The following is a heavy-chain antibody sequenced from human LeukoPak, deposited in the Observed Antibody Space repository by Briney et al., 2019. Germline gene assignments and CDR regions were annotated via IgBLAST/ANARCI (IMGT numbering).Heavy chain of an antibody. Sequence: SETLSLTCALSAASISSGGYSWSWLRQPPGKRLERIGYIYYSGSTYYNPSLKTRVTISVDTSKKQFSLTLSSVTAADTAVDYCARAGDYYDSSGYYSGAFDIWGQGAMVTVSS. V-gene: IGHV4-30-4*07. J-gene: IGHJ3*02. CDR3: ARAGDYYDSSGYYSGAFDI. CDR1: AASISSGGYS. D-gene: IGHD3-22*01. CDR2: IYYSGST.